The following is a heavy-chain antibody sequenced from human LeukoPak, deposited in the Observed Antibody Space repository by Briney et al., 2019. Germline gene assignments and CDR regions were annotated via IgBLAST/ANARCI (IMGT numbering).Heavy chain of an antibody. CDR1: GFTISSYA. J-gene: IGHJ3*02. V-gene: IGHV3-30*01. CDR3: ARDLYSSSSDAFDI. CDR2: ISYDGSNK. Sequence: GRSLRLSCAASGFTISSYAMHWVRQAPGKGLEWVAVISYDGSNKYYADSVKGRFTISRDNSKNTLYLQMNSLRAEDTAVYYCARDLYSSSSDAFDIWGQGTMVTVSS. D-gene: IGHD6-6*01.